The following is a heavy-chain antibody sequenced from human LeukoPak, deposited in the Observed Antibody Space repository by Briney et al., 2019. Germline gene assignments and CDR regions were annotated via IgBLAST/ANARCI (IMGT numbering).Heavy chain of an antibody. D-gene: IGHD3-9*01. J-gene: IGHJ5*02. CDR3: ARVPGRNVLRYLEASSNWFDP. CDR2: INPNSGGT. V-gene: IGHV1-2*02. Sequence: GASVKVSCKASGYTFTGYYMHCVRQAPGQGLEWMGWINPNSGGTNYAQKFQGRVTMTRDTSISTAYMELSRLRSDDTAVYYCARVPGRNVLRYLEASSNWFDPWGQGTLVTVSS. CDR1: GYTFTGYY.